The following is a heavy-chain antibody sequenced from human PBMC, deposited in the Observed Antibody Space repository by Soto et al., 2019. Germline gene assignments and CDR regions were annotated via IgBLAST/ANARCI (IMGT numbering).Heavy chain of an antibody. CDR1: GGSISSGDYY. CDR2: IYYSGST. J-gene: IGHJ5*02. D-gene: IGHD3-16*01. V-gene: IGHV4-30-4*01. Sequence: SETLSLTCTVSGGSISSGDYYWSWIRQPPGKDLEWIGYIYYSGSTYYNPSLKSRVTISIDPSKNQFSLKLNSVTAADAAVYYCARTPGGWFDPWGRGTLVTVSS. CDR3: ARTPGGWFDP.